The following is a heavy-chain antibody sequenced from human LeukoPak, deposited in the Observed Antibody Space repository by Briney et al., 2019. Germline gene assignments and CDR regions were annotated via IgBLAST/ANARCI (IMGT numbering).Heavy chain of an antibody. V-gene: IGHV4-59*01. J-gene: IGHJ4*02. Sequence: SETLSLTCTVSGGSISSYYWSWIRQPPGKGLEWIGYIYYSGSTNYNPSLKSRVTISVDTPKNQFSLKLSSVTAADTAVYYCARAGGVKTAALDLDYWGQGTLVTVSS. D-gene: IGHD6-25*01. CDR1: GGSISSYY. CDR2: IYYSGST. CDR3: ARAGGVKTAALDLDY.